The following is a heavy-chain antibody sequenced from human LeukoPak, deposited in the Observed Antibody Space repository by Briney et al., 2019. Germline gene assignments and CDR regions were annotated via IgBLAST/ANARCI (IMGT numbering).Heavy chain of an antibody. D-gene: IGHD2-15*01. V-gene: IGHV4-30-2*01. CDR1: GGSISSGGYS. CDR2: IYHSGST. Sequence: SQTLPLTCAVSGGSISSGGYSWSWIRQPPGKGLEWIGYIYHSGSTYYNPSLKSRVTISVDRSKNQFSLKLSSVTAADTAVYYCARVRSGGGFFYFDYWGQGTLVTVSS. CDR3: ARVRSGGGFFYFDY. J-gene: IGHJ4*02.